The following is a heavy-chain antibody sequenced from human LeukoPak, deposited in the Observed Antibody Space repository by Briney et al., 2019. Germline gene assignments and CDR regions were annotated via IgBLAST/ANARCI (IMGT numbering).Heavy chain of an antibody. Sequence: KSSETLSLTCAVYGGSFSGYYWSWIRQPPGKGLEWIGEINHSGSTNYNPSLKSRVTISVDTSKNQFSLKLSSVTAADTAVYYCARGGLGYCSGGSCYDWFDPWGQGTPVTVSS. CDR3: ARGGLGYCSGGSCYDWFDP. D-gene: IGHD2-15*01. CDR2: INHSGST. J-gene: IGHJ5*02. V-gene: IGHV4-34*01. CDR1: GGSFSGYY.